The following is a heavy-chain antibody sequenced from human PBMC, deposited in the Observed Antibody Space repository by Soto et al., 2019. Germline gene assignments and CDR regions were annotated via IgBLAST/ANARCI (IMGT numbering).Heavy chain of an antibody. CDR1: GGSISSGGYY. CDR2: IYYSGST. V-gene: IGHV4-31*03. Sequence: QVQLQESGPGLVKPSQTLSLTCTVSGGSISSGGYYWSWIRQHPGKGLEWIGYIYYSGSTYYNQSLKSRVTISVDTSKNQFSLKLSSVTAADTAVYYCARGNMVRGVPAYYFDYWGQGTLVTVSS. J-gene: IGHJ4*02. CDR3: ARGNMVRGVPAYYFDY. D-gene: IGHD3-10*01.